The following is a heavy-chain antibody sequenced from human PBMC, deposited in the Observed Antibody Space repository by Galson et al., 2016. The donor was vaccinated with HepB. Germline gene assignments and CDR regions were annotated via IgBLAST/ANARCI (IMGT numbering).Heavy chain of an antibody. CDR2: LYRGGYT. CDR1: DFSVGVRY. V-gene: IGHV3-53*01. Sequence: SLRLSCAVSDFSVGVRYMSWVRQAPGKGLEWVSVLYRGGYTNYADSVKGRFTISRDNSKNTLYLQMNSLRSDDTAVYYCARLGANPSCLGGSCYRWFDSWGQGIMVTVSS. CDR3: ARLGANPSCLGGSCYRWFDS. D-gene: IGHD2-15*01. J-gene: IGHJ5*01.